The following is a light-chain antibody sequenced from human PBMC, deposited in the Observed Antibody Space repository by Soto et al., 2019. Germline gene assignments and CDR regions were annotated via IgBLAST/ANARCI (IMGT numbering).Light chain of an antibody. V-gene: IGKV3-11*01. CDR3: QQRSNWPLWT. J-gene: IGKJ1*01. CDR1: QSVSSY. Sequence: EIVLTQSPATLSLSPGESATLSCRASQSVSSYLAWYQQKPGQAPRLLIYDASNRATGIPARFSGSGSGPDFTLNISSLEPEDFAVYYCQQRSNWPLWTFGQGTKVEIK. CDR2: DAS.